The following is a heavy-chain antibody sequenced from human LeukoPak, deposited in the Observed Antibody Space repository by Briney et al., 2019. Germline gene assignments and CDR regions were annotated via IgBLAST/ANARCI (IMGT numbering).Heavy chain of an antibody. D-gene: IGHD4-11*01. CDR3: TSGGTVTPMDY. V-gene: IGHV3-73*01. Sequence: GGSLRLSCAASGFTFSGSAMHWVRQASGKGLEWVGRIRSKANSYATAYAASVKGRFTISRDDSKNTAYLQMNSLKTGDTAVYYCTSGGTVTPMDYWGQGTLVTVSS. J-gene: IGHJ4*02. CDR2: IRSKANSYAT. CDR1: GFTFSGSA.